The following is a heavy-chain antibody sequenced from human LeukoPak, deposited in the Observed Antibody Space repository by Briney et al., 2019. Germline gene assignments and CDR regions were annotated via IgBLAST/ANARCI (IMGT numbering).Heavy chain of an antibody. V-gene: IGHV3-7*01. D-gene: IGHD1-1*01. CDR3: ARVVSVAWSERRPGYYYMDV. CDR2: IKQDGSEK. CDR1: GFAFSSNW. J-gene: IGHJ6*03. Sequence: GGSLRLSCAASGFAFSSNWMTWVRQAPGKGLEWVASIKQDGSEKYYVDSVKGRFTMSRDNAKNSLYLQMNSLRAEDTAVYYCARVVSVAWSERRPGYYYMDVWGKGTTVTVSS.